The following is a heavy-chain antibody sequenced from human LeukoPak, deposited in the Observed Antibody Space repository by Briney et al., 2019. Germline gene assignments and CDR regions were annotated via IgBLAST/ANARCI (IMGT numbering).Heavy chain of an antibody. D-gene: IGHD6-25*01. Sequence: PGGSLRLSCAASGFTFSSYTMNWVRQAPGKGLEWVASISGSSRYIYYADSMKGRFTISRDNAKNSLYLQMNSLRAKDTAVYYCASGISAGLFDNWGQGTLVTVSS. CDR1: GFTFSSYT. CDR3: ASGISAGLFDN. CDR2: ISGSSRYI. V-gene: IGHV3-21*01. J-gene: IGHJ4*02.